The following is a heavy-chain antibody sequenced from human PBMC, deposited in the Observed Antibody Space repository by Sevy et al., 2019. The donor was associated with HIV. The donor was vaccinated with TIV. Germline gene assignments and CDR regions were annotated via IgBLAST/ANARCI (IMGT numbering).Heavy chain of an antibody. CDR2: TIPILGTV. CDR3: ARGGRNGWYYFDY. Sequence: ASVKVSCKASGGTFSTYGISWVRQAPGQGPEWMGGTIPILGTVNYAQKFQGRVTITADESTKTAYMELSSLRSEDTAVYYCARGGRNGWYYFDYWGHETLVTVSS. CDR1: GGTFSTYG. D-gene: IGHD6-19*01. V-gene: IGHV1-69*13. J-gene: IGHJ4*01.